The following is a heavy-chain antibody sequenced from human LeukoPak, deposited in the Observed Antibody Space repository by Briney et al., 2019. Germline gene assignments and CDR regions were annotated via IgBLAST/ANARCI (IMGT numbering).Heavy chain of an antibody. Sequence: SETLFLTCTVSGGSICSFYWSWLRQPPGKGLEWIGYIYYSGSTNYKPSLKSRVTISVESSKNQCSLKLRSVAAADTAVYYCARVTGYMIEDYFDYWGQGTLVTVSS. J-gene: IGHJ4*02. CDR2: IYYSGST. CDR1: GGSICSFY. D-gene: IGHD3-22*01. V-gene: IGHV4-59*01. CDR3: ARVTGYMIEDYFDY.